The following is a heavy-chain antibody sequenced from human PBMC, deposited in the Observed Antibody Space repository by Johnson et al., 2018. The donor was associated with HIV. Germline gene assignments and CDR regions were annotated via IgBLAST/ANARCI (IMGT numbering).Heavy chain of an antibody. Sequence: VQLVESGGGLIQPGGSLRLSCAASGFTVSSNYMSWVRQAPGKGLEWVSVIYSGGSTYYADSVKCRFTISRDNSKNTLYLQMNSLKTEDTAVYYCTRTDDAYHYDTFGYIDAFDIWGQGTMVTVSS. CDR2: IYSGGST. J-gene: IGHJ3*02. CDR1: GFTVSSNY. V-gene: IGHV3-53*01. D-gene: IGHD3-22*01. CDR3: TRTDDAYHYDTFGYIDAFDI.